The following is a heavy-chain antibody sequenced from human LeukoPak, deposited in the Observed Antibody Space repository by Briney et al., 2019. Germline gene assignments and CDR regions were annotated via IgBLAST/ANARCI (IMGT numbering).Heavy chain of an antibody. V-gene: IGHV3-49*03. CDR2: IRSKTYGGTT. CDR3: AKELRFLEWLSDY. CDR1: GFTFGESA. J-gene: IGHJ4*02. Sequence: GGSLRLSCTTSGFTFGESAMHWFRQAPGKGLEWVGYIRSKTYGGTTNYGAYVKGRFTISRDDSKNIAYLQLNSLRAEDTAVYYCAKELRFLEWLSDYWGQGTLVTVSS. D-gene: IGHD3-3*01.